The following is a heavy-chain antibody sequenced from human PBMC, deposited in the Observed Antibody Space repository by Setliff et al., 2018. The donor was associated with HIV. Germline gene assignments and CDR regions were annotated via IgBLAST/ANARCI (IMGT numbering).Heavy chain of an antibody. D-gene: IGHD3-22*01. CDR3: ARVFYDSSGYPSPFDY. CDR1: GDSVNDRSYF. CDR2: FYYNGDS. J-gene: IGHJ4*02. Sequence: SSETLSLTCTVSGDSVNDRSYFWGWIRQPPGKGLEWIGTFYYNGDSRYNPSLKSRVTISEDTSKNQVSLKLRSVTAADTAFYYCARVFYDSSGYPSPFDYWGQGTLVTVSS. V-gene: IGHV4-39*07.